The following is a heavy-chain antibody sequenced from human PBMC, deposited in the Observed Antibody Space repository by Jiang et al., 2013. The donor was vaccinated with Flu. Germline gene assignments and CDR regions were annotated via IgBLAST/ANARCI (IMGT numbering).Heavy chain of an antibody. CDR3: ARHPDIVTNIDY. Sequence: QLVESGAEVKKPGESLRISCKGSGYSFTSYWITWVRQMPGKGLEWMGRIDPSDSYTNYSPSFQGHVTISADKSISTAYLQWSSLKASDTAMYYCARHPDIVTNIDYWGQGTLVTVSS. CDR2: IDPSDSYT. CDR1: GYSFTSYW. J-gene: IGHJ4*02. V-gene: IGHV5-10-1*03. D-gene: IGHD2-15*01.